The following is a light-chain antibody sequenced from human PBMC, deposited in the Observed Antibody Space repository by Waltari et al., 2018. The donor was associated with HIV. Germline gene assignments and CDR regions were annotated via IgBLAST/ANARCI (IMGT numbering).Light chain of an antibody. Sequence: IQMTQSPSILSASVGDRITITCRASQHVDSWLAWYQQRPGRAPKLLIYKASTLKYGVPARFSGSGSGTNFTLTINSLHPDDFATYYCQQYNSDFYTFGLGTRLDLK. J-gene: IGKJ2*01. CDR3: QQYNSDFYT. V-gene: IGKV1-5*03. CDR2: KAS. CDR1: QHVDSW.